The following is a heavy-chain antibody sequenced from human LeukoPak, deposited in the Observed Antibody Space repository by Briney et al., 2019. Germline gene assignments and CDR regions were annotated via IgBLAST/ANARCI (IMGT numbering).Heavy chain of an antibody. CDR3: ARLSSRGYEISWWFDP. D-gene: IGHD5-12*01. V-gene: IGHV5-51*01. J-gene: IGHJ5*02. CDR1: GYSFSDYW. Sequence: GESLKISCKASGYSFSDYWIGWVRHMPGKGLEWMGIIYPGDSDTRYSPSFQGQVTISADKSINTAYLQWSSLKASDTAIYYCARLSSRGYEISWWFDPWGQGTLVTVSS. CDR2: IYPGDSDT.